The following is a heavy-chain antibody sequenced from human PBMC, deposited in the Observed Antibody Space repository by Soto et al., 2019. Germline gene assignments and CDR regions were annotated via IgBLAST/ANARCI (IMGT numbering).Heavy chain of an antibody. CDR1: GFTFSSYG. CDR2: ISYDGSNK. D-gene: IGHD6-19*01. J-gene: IGHJ6*02. CDR3: AKGQSSGLGGMDV. V-gene: IGHV3-30*18. Sequence: PGGSLRLSCAASGFTFSSYGMHWVRQAPGKGLEWVAVISYDGSNKYYADSVKGRFTISRDNSKNTLYLQMNSLRAEDTAVYYCAKGQSSGLGGMDVWGQGTTVTVSS.